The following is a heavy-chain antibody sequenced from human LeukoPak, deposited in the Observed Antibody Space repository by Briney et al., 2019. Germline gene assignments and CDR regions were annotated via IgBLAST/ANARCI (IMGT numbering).Heavy chain of an antibody. CDR3: ARSPSDGIHFDS. D-gene: IGHD5-18*01. V-gene: IGHV3-21*01. J-gene: IGHJ4*02. CDR1: GFTFSSYS. CDR2: ISSSSSHI. Sequence: PGGSLRLSCAASGFTFSSYSMNWIRQAPGKGLEWVSSISSSSSHIYYADSVKGRFTISRDNAKSSPYLQMNSLRAEDTAVYYCARSPSDGIHFDSWGQGTLVTVSS.